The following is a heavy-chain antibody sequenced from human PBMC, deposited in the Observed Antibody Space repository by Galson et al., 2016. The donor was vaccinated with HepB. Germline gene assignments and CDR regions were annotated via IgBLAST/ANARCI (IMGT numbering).Heavy chain of an antibody. J-gene: IGHJ4*01. CDR2: ISSTRTIT. V-gene: IGHV3-48*02. D-gene: IGHD2/OR15-2a*01. Sequence: SLRLSCAASAFNFSSYRMNWVRPAPGKGLEWISYISSTRTITYYSDSVKGRFTISRDNAKNSLYLQMDSLRDDDTAVYYCARKSPFGPFDYWGHGTLVSVSS. CDR3: ARKSPFGPFDY. CDR1: AFNFSSYR.